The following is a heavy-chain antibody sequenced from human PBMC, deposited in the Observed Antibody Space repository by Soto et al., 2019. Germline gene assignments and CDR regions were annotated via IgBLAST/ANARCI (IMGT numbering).Heavy chain of an antibody. J-gene: IGHJ4*02. Sequence: GGSLRLSCVVSAVSGFTFDDYAMHWVRQGPGRGLEWVSGISWHGRNIAYADSVKGRFTISRDNAKNSLYLQMNSLRAEDTAVYYCARGRTGTYDYWGQGTLVTVSS. CDR3: ARGRTGTYDY. CDR2: ISWHGRNI. D-gene: IGHD1-7*01. V-gene: IGHV3-9*01. CDR1: GFTFDDYA.